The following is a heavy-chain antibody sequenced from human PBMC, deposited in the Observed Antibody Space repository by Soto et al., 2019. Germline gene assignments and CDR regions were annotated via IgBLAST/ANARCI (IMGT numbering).Heavy chain of an antibody. CDR1: GFTFSSYA. CDR2: ISYDGSNK. D-gene: IGHD2-2*02. V-gene: IGHV3-30-3*01. CDR3: ARAHTPGNAFDI. Sequence: QVQLVESGGGVVQPGRSLRLSCAASGFTFSSYAMHWVRQAPGKGLEWGAVISYDGSNKYYADSVKGRFTISRDNSKNTLYLQMNSLRAEDTAVYYCARAHTPGNAFDIWGQGTMVTVSS. J-gene: IGHJ3*02.